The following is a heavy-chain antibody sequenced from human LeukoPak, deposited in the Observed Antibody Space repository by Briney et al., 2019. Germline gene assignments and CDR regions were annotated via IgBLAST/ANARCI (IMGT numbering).Heavy chain of an antibody. CDR1: GVSISPYY. V-gene: IGHV4-59*08. CDR3: ARLGFCRGDNCLDDY. D-gene: IGHD2-15*01. Sequence: SETLSLTCTVSGVSISPYYWTWIRQPPGKGLEYVGYIYYTGGTNYNPSLKSRVTISVDTSKNQFSLKLTSVTATDTALYYCARLGFCRGDNCLDDYWGHGTLVTVSS. CDR2: IYYTGGT. J-gene: IGHJ4*01.